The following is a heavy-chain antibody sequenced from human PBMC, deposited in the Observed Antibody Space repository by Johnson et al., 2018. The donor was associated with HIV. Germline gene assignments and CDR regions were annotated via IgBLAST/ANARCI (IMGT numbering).Heavy chain of an antibody. Sequence: QVQLVESGGGVVQPGKSLTLSCVVSGLSFSNFGIHWVRQAPGTGLEWVAVISYDGSNKYYADPVKGRFTISRDNSKNTLYLQMNSLRAEDTAVYYCAKDRVDGRYSGYGGRAFDIWGQGTMVTVSS. V-gene: IGHV3-30*18. D-gene: IGHD5-12*01. CDR2: ISYDGSNK. CDR3: AKDRVDGRYSGYGGRAFDI. CDR1: GLSFSNFG. J-gene: IGHJ3*02.